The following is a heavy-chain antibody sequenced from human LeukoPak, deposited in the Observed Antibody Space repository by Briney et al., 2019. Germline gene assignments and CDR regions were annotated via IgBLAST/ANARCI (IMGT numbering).Heavy chain of an antibody. J-gene: IGHJ4*02. CDR3: AKGSWAYCSGGSCYLDY. D-gene: IGHD2-15*01. Sequence: GGSLRLSCAAAGFTFSSYAMCCVRQARGKGLEWVSAISGSGGSKYYADSVKGRFTISRDNSKNTLYLQMNSLRAEDTAVYYCAKGSWAYCSGGSCYLDYWGQGTLVTVSS. CDR2: ISGSGGSK. V-gene: IGHV3-23*01. CDR1: GFTFSSYA.